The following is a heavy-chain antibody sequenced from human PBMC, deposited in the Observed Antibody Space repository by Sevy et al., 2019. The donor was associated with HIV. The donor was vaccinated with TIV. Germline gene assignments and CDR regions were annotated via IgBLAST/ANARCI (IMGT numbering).Heavy chain of an antibody. CDR1: GFTFSSYW. Sequence: GGSLRLSCAASGFTFSSYWMSWVRQAPGKGLEWVTNIKQDGSEKYYVDSVKGRFTISRDNAKNSLYLEMNSLRAEDTAVYYCARAGYRSGWYILDYWGQGTLVSVSS. J-gene: IGHJ4*02. CDR3: ARAGYRSGWYILDY. CDR2: IKQDGSEK. D-gene: IGHD6-19*01. V-gene: IGHV3-7*04.